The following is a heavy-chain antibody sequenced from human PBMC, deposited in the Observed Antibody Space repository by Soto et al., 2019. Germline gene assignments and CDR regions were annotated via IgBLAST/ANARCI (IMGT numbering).Heavy chain of an antibody. CDR2: TYHRGST. CDR3: ARIGGYHGPLDY. D-gene: IGHD3-16*02. V-gene: IGHV4-59*01. Sequence: SETLSLTCSVSGVSISSYFWSWIRQPPGRGLEWIGYTYHRGSTNYSPSLKSRVAISLDTSGNQFSLKVSSVTAADTAVYYCARIGGYHGPLDYWGRGTPVTVSS. CDR1: GVSISSYF. J-gene: IGHJ4*02.